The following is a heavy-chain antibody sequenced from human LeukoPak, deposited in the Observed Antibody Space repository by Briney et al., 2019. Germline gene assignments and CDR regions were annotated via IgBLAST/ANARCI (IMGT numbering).Heavy chain of an antibody. CDR1: GGSISSYY. D-gene: IGHD3-16*01. CDR3: ARDRGAFDAFDI. CDR2: IYYSGST. J-gene: IGHJ3*02. Sequence: SQTLSLTCTVSGGSISSYYWSWIRQPPEKGLEWIGYIYYSGSTNYNPSLKSRVTISVDTSKNQFSLKLSSVTAADTAVYYCARDRGAFDAFDIWGQGTMVTVSS. V-gene: IGHV4-59*01.